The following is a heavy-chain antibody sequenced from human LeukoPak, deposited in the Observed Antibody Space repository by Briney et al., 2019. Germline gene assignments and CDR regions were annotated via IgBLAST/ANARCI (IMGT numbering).Heavy chain of an antibody. J-gene: IGHJ4*02. CDR3: ATYRGRDYYWGLGY. Sequence: PSETLSLTCGVYGGSFSAYYWSWIRQPPGKGLEWIGEISHRGSTNYNPSLKSRVTISLDTSKNQFSLKLSSVTAADTAVYYCATYRGRDYYWGLGYWDQGTLVTVSS. CDR1: GGSFSAYY. CDR2: ISHRGST. V-gene: IGHV4-34*01. D-gene: IGHD3-22*01.